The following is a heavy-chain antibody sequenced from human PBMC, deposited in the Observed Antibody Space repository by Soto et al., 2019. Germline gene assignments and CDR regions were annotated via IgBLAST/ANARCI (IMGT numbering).Heavy chain of an antibody. D-gene: IGHD3-10*01. Sequence: QVQLVQSGAEVKKPGSSVKVSCTASGDTFNFYTISWVRQAPGQGLEWMGRTIPMLGMADYPQKFQGRGTISADKSTSTVYMTLPRLRSEDTAVYYCATNYGSGSTAFDYWGQGTLVTVSS. CDR1: GDTFNFYT. CDR3: ATNYGSGSTAFDY. CDR2: TIPMLGMA. J-gene: IGHJ4*02. V-gene: IGHV1-69*02.